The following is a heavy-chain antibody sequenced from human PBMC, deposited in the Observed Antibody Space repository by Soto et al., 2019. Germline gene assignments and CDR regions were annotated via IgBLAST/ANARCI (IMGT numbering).Heavy chain of an antibody. CDR3: WKELQSVLVSAARASGMDV. D-gene: IGHD2-2*01. V-gene: IGHV3-23*01. Sequence: GGSLSLSCAGSGFTFNSYAITWVRTAPGKGLEWVSTLSDNGGHTYYADSVKGRFTISRDNSKNTLYLQMNSLRAEDTAVYYCWKELQSVLVSAARASGMDVWGQGTTVTVSS. J-gene: IGHJ6*02. CDR1: GFTFNSYA. CDR2: LSDNGGHT.